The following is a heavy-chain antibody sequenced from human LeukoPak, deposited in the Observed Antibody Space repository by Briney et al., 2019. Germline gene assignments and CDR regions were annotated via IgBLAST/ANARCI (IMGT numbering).Heavy chain of an antibody. CDR2: MYTGGST. V-gene: IGHV3-66*01. D-gene: IGHD2/OR15-2a*01. CDR3: ARYSFQYTNSPLRHDAFDA. J-gene: IGHJ3*01. CDR1: GFTFSSYG. Sequence: PGGSLRLSCAASGFTFSSYGMHWVRQAPGMGLEWVSVMYTGGSTFYADSVKGRFTISRDTSQNTFQMNSLRAEDTAVYYCARYSFQYTNSPLRHDAFDAWGQGMMVTVSS.